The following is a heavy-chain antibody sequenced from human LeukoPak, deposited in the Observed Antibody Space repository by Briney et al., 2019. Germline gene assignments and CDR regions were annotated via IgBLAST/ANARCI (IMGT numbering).Heavy chain of an antibody. Sequence: QPGGSLRLSCAASGFPFSNYWMHWVRQAPGKGLVWVSRMNSDGSSTSYADSVKGRFTISRDNAKNTLYLQMNSLRAEDAAVYYCATVSRSSGRGYFDYWGPGTLVTVSS. J-gene: IGHJ4*02. D-gene: IGHD6-19*01. CDR2: MNSDGSST. V-gene: IGHV3-74*01. CDR3: ATVSRSSGRGYFDY. CDR1: GFPFSNYW.